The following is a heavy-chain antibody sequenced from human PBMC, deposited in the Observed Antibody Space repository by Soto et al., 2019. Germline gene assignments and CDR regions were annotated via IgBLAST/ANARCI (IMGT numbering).Heavy chain of an antibody. Sequence: PGESLKISCKGSGYSFTSYWIGWVRQMPGKGLEWMGIIYPGDSDTRYSPSFQGQVTISADKSISTAYLQWSSLKASDTAMYYCARQYYYDSSGYWTREYYYYGMDVWGQGTTVTVSS. CDR2: IYPGDSDT. J-gene: IGHJ6*02. CDR1: GYSFTSYW. D-gene: IGHD3-22*01. V-gene: IGHV5-51*01. CDR3: ARQYYYDSSGYWTREYYYYGMDV.